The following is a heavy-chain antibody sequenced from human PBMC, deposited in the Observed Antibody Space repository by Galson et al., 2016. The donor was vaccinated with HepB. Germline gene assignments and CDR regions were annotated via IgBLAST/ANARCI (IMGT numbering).Heavy chain of an antibody. CDR1: GFTFNSYY. J-gene: IGHJ4*02. Sequence: SLRLSCAVSGFTFNSYYMNWVRQAPGKGLEWVSCISSSGTYKYYADSVRGRFTISRDNAKNSLHLQMNSLRAEDTAVYYCARGDPRYSDWLSPNFDSWGRGTLVTVSS. V-gene: IGHV3-21*01. D-gene: IGHD3-9*01. CDR3: ARGDPRYSDWLSPNFDS. CDR2: ISSSGTYK.